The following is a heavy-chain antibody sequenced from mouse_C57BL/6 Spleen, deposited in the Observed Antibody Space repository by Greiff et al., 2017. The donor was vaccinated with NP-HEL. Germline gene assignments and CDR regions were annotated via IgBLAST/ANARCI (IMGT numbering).Heavy chain of an antibody. D-gene: IGHD1-1*01. CDR3: ARDYEVAY. CDR2: ISSGSSTI. V-gene: IGHV5-17*01. Sequence: EVKVVESGGGLVKPGGSLKLSCAASGFTFSDYGMHWVRQAPEKGLEWVAYISSGSSTIYYADTVKGRFTISRDNAKNTLFLQMTSLRSEDTAMYYCARDYEVAYWGQGTLVTVSA. J-gene: IGHJ3*01. CDR1: GFTFSDYG.